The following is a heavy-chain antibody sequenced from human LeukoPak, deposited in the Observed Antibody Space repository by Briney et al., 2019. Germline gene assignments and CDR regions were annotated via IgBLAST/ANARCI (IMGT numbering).Heavy chain of an antibody. CDR1: GGSISSSSYY. J-gene: IGHJ4*02. CDR2: IYYSGTT. D-gene: IGHD6-13*01. V-gene: IGHV4-39*07. CDR3: ATDRAGDRSN. Sequence: PSETLSLTCTVSGGSISSSSYYWGWIRQPPGKGLEWIGSIYYSGTTYYNPSLKSRVTISVDTSKKQFSLQLRSVTAADTAVYYCATDRAGDRSNWGQGTLVSVSS.